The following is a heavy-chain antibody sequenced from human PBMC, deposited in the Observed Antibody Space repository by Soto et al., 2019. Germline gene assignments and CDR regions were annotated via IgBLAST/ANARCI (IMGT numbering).Heavy chain of an antibody. Sequence: SETLSLTCTVSGDSISTNSYSWGWIRQPPGQGLEWIGLFYYSGSTHYNPSLKSRLTVSVDTSKNHFSLKLSSVTAEDTAVYYCATATKLRVGYWGQGTLVTVSS. CDR3: ATATKLRVGY. CDR1: GDSISTNSYS. V-gene: IGHV4-39*07. D-gene: IGHD4-17*01. CDR2: FYYSGST. J-gene: IGHJ4*02.